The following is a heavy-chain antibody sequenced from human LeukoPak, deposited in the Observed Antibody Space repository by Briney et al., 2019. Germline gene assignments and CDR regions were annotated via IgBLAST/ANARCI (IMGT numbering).Heavy chain of an antibody. CDR1: GFTFSSYG. Sequence: GGSLRLSCAASGFTFSSYGMHWVRQAPGKGLGWVAVISYDGSNKYYADSVKGRFTISRDNSKNTLYLQMNSLRAEDTAVYYCAKGGYGDYEDYWGQGTLVTVSS. J-gene: IGHJ4*02. D-gene: IGHD4-17*01. V-gene: IGHV3-30*18. CDR3: AKGGYGDYEDY. CDR2: ISYDGSNK.